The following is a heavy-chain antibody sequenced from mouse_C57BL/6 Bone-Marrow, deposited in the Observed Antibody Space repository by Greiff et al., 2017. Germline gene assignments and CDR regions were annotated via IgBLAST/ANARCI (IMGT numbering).Heavy chain of an antibody. CDR2: INPGSGGT. CDR1: GYAFTNYL. D-gene: IGHD1-1*01. CDR3: ARSGSSAWFAY. V-gene: IGHV1-54*01. Sequence: VQLQQSGAELVRPGTSVKVSCKASGYAFTNYLIEWVKQRPGQGLEWIGVINPGSGGTNYNEKFKGKATLTADTSSSTAYMQLSSLTSEDSAVYFCARSGSSAWFAYWGQGTLVTVSA. J-gene: IGHJ3*01.